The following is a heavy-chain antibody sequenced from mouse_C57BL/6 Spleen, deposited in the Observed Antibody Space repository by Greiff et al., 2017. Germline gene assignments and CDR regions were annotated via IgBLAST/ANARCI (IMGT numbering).Heavy chain of an antibody. CDR1: GFTFNSYA. CDR3: ARVPSC. V-gene: IGHV5-4*01. J-gene: IGHJ2*01. CDR2: ISDGGSYT. Sequence: EVLLVQSGGGFVKPGGSLKLSCAASGFTFNSYAMSWVRQTPEKRLEWVATISDGGSYTYYPDNVKGRYTITRDNAKNNLYLQMSHLKSEDTAMYYCARVPSCWGQGTTLTVSS.